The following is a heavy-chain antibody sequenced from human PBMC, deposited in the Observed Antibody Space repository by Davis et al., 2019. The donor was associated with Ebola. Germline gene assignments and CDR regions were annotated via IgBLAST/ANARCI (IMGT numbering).Heavy chain of an antibody. Sequence: SVKVSCKASGGTFSSYAISWVRQAPGQGLEWMGGIIPIFGTANYAQKFQGRVTITADESTGTAYMELSSLRSEDTAVYYCARGMQQLDFGYYYYMDVWGKGTTVTVSS. CDR1: GGTFSSYA. CDR3: ARGMQQLDFGYYYYMDV. D-gene: IGHD6-13*01. J-gene: IGHJ6*03. V-gene: IGHV1-69*13. CDR2: IIPIFGTA.